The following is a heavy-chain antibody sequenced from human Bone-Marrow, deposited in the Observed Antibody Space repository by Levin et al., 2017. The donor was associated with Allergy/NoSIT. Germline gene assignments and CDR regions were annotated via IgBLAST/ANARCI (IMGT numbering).Heavy chain of an antibody. Sequence: GGSLRLSCAASGFTFSSYDMHWVRQATGKGLEWVSAIGTAGDTYYPGSVKGRFTISRENAKNSLYLQMNSLRAGDTAVYYCAREGYSGYAGGDAFDIWGQGTMVTVSS. D-gene: IGHD5-12*01. J-gene: IGHJ3*02. CDR1: GFTFSSYD. CDR3: AREGYSGYAGGDAFDI. V-gene: IGHV3-13*01. CDR2: IGTAGDT.